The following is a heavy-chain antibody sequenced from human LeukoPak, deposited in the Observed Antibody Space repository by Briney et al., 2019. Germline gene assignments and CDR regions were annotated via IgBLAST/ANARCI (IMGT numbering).Heavy chain of an antibody. D-gene: IGHD2-15*01. CDR2: ISSSSSYI. V-gene: IGHV3-21*01. CDR3: ARVPGYCSGGSCYFYYFDY. J-gene: IGHJ4*02. Sequence: PGGSLRLSCAASGFIFTSYSMNWVRQAPGKGLEWVSSISSSSSYIYYADSVKGRFTISRDNAKNSLYLQMNSLRAEDTAVYYCARVPGYCSGGSCYFYYFDYWGQGTLVTVSS. CDR1: GFIFTSYS.